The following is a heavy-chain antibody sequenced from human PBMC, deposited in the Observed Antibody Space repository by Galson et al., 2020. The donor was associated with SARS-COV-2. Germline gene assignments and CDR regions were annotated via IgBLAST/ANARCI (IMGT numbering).Heavy chain of an antibody. V-gene: IGHV4-34*01. D-gene: IGHD3-3*01. J-gene: IGHJ4*02. Sequence: SETLSLTCAVYGGSFSGYYWSWIRQPPGKGLEWIGEINHSGSTNYNPSLKSRVTISVDTSKNQFSLKLSSVTAADTAVYYCARGWYYDFWSGSKPFDYWGQGTLVTVSS. CDR2: INHSGST. CDR1: GGSFSGYY. CDR3: ARGWYYDFWSGSKPFDY.